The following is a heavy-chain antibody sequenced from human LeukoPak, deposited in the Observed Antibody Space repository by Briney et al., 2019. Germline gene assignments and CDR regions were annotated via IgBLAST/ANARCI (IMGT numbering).Heavy chain of an antibody. Sequence: GGSLRLSCAASGFTFRSYSMNWVRRAPGKGLEWVSYISSTSSTIYYADSVKGRFTISRDSAKNSLYLQMNSLRAEDTAVYYCARGGTTWAKIDYWGQGTLVTVSS. CDR3: ARGGTTWAKIDY. J-gene: IGHJ4*02. CDR2: ISSTSSTI. D-gene: IGHD1-7*01. V-gene: IGHV3-48*04. CDR1: GFTFRSYS.